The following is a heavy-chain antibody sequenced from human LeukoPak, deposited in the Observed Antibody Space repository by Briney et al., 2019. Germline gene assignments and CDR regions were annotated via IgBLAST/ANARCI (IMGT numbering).Heavy chain of an antibody. V-gene: IGHV3-7*03. CDR2: IKTDGSEK. D-gene: IGHD3-9*01. CDR1: GFTFSSYW. CDR3: ARDYTGYFP. Sequence: GGSLRLACEASGFTFSSYWMSWVRQAPGKGLEWVANIKTDGSEKYYVDSVKGRFTISRDNAKNSLYLQMNSLRAEDTAVYYCARDYTGYFPWGQGTLVIVSS. J-gene: IGHJ5*02.